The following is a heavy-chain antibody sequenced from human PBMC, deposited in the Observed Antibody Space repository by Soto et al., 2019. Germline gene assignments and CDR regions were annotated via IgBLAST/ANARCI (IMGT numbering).Heavy chain of an antibody. CDR3: ARIPTYYDILTGYRYYYGMDV. CDR1: GFSLSTSKMC. CDR2: IDWDDDK. Sequence: SGPTLVNPTQTLTLTCTFSGFSLSTSKMCVSWIRQPPGKALEWLALIDWDDDKYYSTSLKTRLTISKDTSKNQVVLTMTNMEPVDTATYYCARIPTYYDILTGYRYYYGMDVWGQGTTVTVSS. D-gene: IGHD3-9*01. V-gene: IGHV2-70*01. J-gene: IGHJ6*02.